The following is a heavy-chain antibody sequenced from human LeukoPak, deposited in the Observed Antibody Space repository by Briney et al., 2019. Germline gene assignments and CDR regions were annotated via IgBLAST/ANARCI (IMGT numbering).Heavy chain of an antibody. D-gene: IGHD6-19*01. J-gene: IGHJ3*02. V-gene: IGHV3-7*01. Sequence: GGSLRLSCAASGFTFSSYAMSWVRQAPGKGLEWVANIKQDGSDKHYVDSVKGRFTISRDNAKNSLYLQMNSLRAEDTAVYYCARESILAVAVDDAFDIWGQGTMVTVSS. CDR1: GFTFSSYA. CDR3: ARESILAVAVDDAFDI. CDR2: IKQDGSDK.